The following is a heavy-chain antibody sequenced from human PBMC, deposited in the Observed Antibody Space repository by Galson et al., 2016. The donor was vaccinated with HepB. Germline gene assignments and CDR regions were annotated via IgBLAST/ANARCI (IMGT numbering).Heavy chain of an antibody. D-gene: IGHD5-12*01. V-gene: IGHV5-51*01. J-gene: IGHJ3*02. Sequence: QSGAEVTKPGESLKISCKGSGYSFSNYWIAWVRQMPGKGLEWMGIMNPGDSDTKYSPSFQGHVTISADKSISTAYLQWSSLQVSDTAMYYWLGRSIYSGDRGGTFYIWGQGTMGTVSS. CDR2: MNPGDSDT. CDR3: LGRSIYSGDRGGTFYI. CDR1: GYSFSNYW.